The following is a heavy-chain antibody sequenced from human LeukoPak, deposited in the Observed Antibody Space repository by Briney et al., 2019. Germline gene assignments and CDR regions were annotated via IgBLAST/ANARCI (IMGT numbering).Heavy chain of an antibody. V-gene: IGHV3-13*01. J-gene: IGHJ4*02. CDR1: GFTFSGYD. CDR2: IGTAGDT. D-gene: IGHD6-13*01. CDR3: ARTRYSSSWYLGDYFDY. Sequence: GGSLRLSCAASGFTFSGYDMHWVRQVTGKGLEWVSAIGTAGDTYYPGSVKGRFTISRENAKNSLYLQMNSLRAGDTAVYYCARTRYSSSWYLGDYFDYWGQGTLVTVSS.